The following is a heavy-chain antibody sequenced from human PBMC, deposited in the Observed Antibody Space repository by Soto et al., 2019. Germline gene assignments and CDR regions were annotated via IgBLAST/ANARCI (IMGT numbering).Heavy chain of an antibody. CDR3: ARVAESAAGPPSDY. J-gene: IGHJ4*02. Sequence: ASVKVSCKASGYTFTSSGISWVRQAPGQGLEWMGWISAYNGNTNYAQKLQGRVTMTTDTSTSTAYMELRSLRSDDTAVYYCARVAESAAGPPSDYWGQGTLVTVSS. V-gene: IGHV1-18*01. D-gene: IGHD6-13*01. CDR2: ISAYNGNT. CDR1: GYTFTSSG.